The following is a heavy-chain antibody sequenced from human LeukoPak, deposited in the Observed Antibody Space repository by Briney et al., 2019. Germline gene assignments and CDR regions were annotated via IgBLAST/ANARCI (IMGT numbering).Heavy chain of an antibody. Sequence: GGSLRLSCAASGFTSSNAWMNWVRQAPGKGLEWVGRIKSTTDGGTTDSAGPVKGRFTISRDDSINTLYLQMDSLKTDDTAVYYCSTGGRRESDSSGFYLFYYGMDVWGQGTTVTVSS. J-gene: IGHJ6*02. CDR3: STGGRRESDSSGFYLFYYGMDV. CDR2: IKSTTDGGTT. CDR1: GFTSSNAW. D-gene: IGHD3-22*01. V-gene: IGHV3-15*01.